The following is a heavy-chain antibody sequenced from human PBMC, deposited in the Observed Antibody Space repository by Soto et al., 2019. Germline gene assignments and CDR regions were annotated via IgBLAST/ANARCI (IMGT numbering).Heavy chain of an antibody. J-gene: IGHJ6*02. CDR3: SRAEGGCSSTNCHSYGMDV. Sequence: SETLSLTCAVYGGSFSGYYWSWIRQPPGKGLEWIGEINHSGSTNYNPSLKSRVTISVDTSKNQFSLKLSSVTAEDTAVYYCSRAEGGCSSTNCHSYGMDVWGQGTTVTVSS. D-gene: IGHD2-2*01. CDR1: GGSFSGYY. V-gene: IGHV4-34*01. CDR2: INHSGST.